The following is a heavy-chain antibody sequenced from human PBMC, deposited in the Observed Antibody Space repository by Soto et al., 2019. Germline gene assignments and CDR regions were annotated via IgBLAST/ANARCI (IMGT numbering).Heavy chain of an antibody. Sequence: QVQLVQSGAEVKKPGYSVKVSCKASGGTFSSYAISWVRQAPGQGLEWMGGIIPIFGTAHYAQKFQGRVTITVDESTSTAYMELSSLRSEDTAVYYCVRDQMVSGMDVCVQGATVTVSS. J-gene: IGHJ6*01. CDR2: IIPIFGTA. CDR3: VRDQMVSGMDV. CDR1: GGTFSSYA. D-gene: IGHD3-10*01. V-gene: IGHV1-69*01.